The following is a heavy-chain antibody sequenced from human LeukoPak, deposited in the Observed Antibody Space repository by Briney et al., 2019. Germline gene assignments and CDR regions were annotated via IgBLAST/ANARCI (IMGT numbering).Heavy chain of an antibody. V-gene: IGHV4-59*01. CDR1: GGSTSNYY. CDR3: ARYFSAKMLDQ. CDR2: IHYSGST. Sequence: SETLSLTCTVSGGSTSNYYWSWIRQPPGKGLEWIGYIHYSGSTNYNPSLKSRVTISVDTSKNQFSLKLSSVTAADTAVYYCARYFSAKMLDQWGQGTLVTVSS. D-gene: IGHD3-9*01. J-gene: IGHJ4*02.